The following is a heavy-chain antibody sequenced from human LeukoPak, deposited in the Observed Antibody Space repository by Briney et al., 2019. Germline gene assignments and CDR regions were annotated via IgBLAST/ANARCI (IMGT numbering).Heavy chain of an antibody. Sequence: GGSLRLSCTISGFTFSRYAMSWVRQAPGKGLEWVSSISISSSYIYYADSVKGRFTISRDNAKNSLYLQMNSLRVEDTAVYYCARGSGVLRYFDWFGNYWGQGTLVTVSS. CDR2: ISISSSYI. CDR3: ARGSGVLRYFDWFGNY. J-gene: IGHJ4*02. D-gene: IGHD3-9*01. V-gene: IGHV3-21*01. CDR1: GFTFSRYA.